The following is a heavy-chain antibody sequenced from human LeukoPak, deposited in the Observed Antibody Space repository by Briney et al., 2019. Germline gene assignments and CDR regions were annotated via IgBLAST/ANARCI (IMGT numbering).Heavy chain of an antibody. CDR2: ISYDGSNK. J-gene: IGHJ4*02. V-gene: IGHV3-30-3*01. CDR1: GFTFSSYA. Sequence: PGRSPRLSCAASGFTFSSYAMHWVRQAPGKGLEWVAVISYDGSNKYYADSVKGRFTISRDNSKNTLYLQMNSLRAEDTAVYYCARDPFDYWGQGTLVTVSS. CDR3: ARDPFDY.